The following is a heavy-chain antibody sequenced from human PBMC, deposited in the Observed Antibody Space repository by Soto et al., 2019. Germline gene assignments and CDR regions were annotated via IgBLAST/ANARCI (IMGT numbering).Heavy chain of an antibody. CDR2: MHYSGTT. CDR3: ARQGYPFGRVNWFDP. J-gene: IGHJ5*02. CDR1: GGSISSGSYF. Sequence: QLHLQESGPGLVKPSETLSLTCTVSGGSISSGSYFWGWIRQPPGKGLEWIGSMHYSGTTYYSPSHKSRVTISGDTSKNYFSQKLSSVTAADTAVYYCARQGYPFGRVNWFDPWGQGTLVTVSS. V-gene: IGHV4-39*01. D-gene: IGHD1-26*01.